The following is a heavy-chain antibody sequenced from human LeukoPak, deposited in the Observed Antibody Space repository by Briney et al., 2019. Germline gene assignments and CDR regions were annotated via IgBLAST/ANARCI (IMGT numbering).Heavy chain of an antibody. J-gene: IGHJ4*02. CDR3: ARASGAYPSDFDY. CDR1: GFTFSTYV. CDR2: IWYDGSNK. Sequence: PGGSLRLSCAASGFTFSTYVMHWVRQAPGKGLEWVAIIWYDGSNKYYADSVKGRFTISRDNSKNTLYLQVNSLRAEDTAVYYCARASGAYPSDFDYWGQGTLVTVSS. D-gene: IGHD4/OR15-4a*01. V-gene: IGHV3-33*01.